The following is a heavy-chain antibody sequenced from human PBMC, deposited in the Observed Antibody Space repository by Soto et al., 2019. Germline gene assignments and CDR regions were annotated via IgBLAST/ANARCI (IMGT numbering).Heavy chain of an antibody. Sequence: PSETLSLTCTVSGGSISSGGYYWSWIRQHPGKGLEWIGYIYYSGSTYYNPSLKSRVTISVDTSKNQFSLKLSSVTAADTAVYYCAREARLRYFDWLHWGQGTLVTVSS. D-gene: IGHD3-9*01. CDR2: IYYSGST. J-gene: IGHJ4*02. CDR3: AREARLRYFDWLH. V-gene: IGHV4-31*03. CDR1: GGSISSGGYY.